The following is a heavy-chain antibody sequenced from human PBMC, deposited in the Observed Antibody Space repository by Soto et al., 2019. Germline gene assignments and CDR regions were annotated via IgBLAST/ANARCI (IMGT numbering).Heavy chain of an antibody. CDR1: GGSFSSYG. Sequence: QVQLVQSGAEVKKPGSSLKVSCKVSGGSFSSYGFNWVRQAPGQGLEWMGGIIPMFGITNHTQKFQDRMTISADVSTSTAYMQLSSLGSDDTAIYYCASDRGYGLVNWGQGTLVTVSS. V-gene: IGHV1-69*12. J-gene: IGHJ4*02. CDR2: IIPMFGIT. D-gene: IGHD2-15*01. CDR3: ASDRGYGLVN.